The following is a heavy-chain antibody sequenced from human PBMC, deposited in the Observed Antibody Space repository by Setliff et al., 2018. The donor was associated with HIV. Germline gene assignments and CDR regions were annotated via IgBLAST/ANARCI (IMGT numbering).Heavy chain of an antibody. D-gene: IGHD1-1*01. CDR3: ARDAELPGPPVHDAFDL. J-gene: IGHJ3*01. Sequence: SETLSLTCTVSGGSISSGSYYWTWMRQPPGKGLEWIAYISYSGNTNYHPALRSRLTITRDTSKNQVSLTLRSVTAEDTAIYFCARDAELPGPPVHDAFDLWGPGTMVTVSS. V-gene: IGHV4-61*01. CDR1: GGSISSGSYY. CDR2: ISYSGNT.